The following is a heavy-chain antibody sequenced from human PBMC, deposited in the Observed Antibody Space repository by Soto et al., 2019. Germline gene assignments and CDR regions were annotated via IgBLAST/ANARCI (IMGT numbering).Heavy chain of an antibody. D-gene: IGHD4-17*01. J-gene: IGHJ5*02. CDR1: GFIFSSYA. Sequence: QVQLVESGGGVVQPGRSLRLSCAASGFIFSSYAMHWVRQAPGKGLEWVALISDDGSSKYYADSVKGRFTISRDNSKNALDLQMNSPSAAVAAVYYCTRADLTVTMSVFDPWGQGTLVTVSS. V-gene: IGHV3-30-3*01. CDR3: TRADLTVTMSVFDP. CDR2: ISDDGSSK.